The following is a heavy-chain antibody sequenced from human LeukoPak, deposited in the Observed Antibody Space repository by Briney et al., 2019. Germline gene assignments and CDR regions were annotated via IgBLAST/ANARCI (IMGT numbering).Heavy chain of an antibody. Sequence: ASVKVSCKASGYTFTSYDINWVRQATGQGLEWMGWMNPNSGNTGYAQKFQGRVTMTRNTSISTAYMELSSLRSEDTAVYYCARSGATVGGYYFDYWGQGTLVTDSS. CDR3: ARSGATVGGYYFDY. CDR2: MNPNSGNT. CDR1: GYTFTSYD. V-gene: IGHV1-8*01. J-gene: IGHJ4*02. D-gene: IGHD4-11*01.